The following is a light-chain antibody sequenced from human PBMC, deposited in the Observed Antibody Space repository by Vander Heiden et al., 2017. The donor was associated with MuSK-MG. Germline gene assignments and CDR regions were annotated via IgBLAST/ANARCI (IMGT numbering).Light chain of an antibody. CDR3: QQSDSAAYS. CDR1: QSISNL. V-gene: IGKV1-39*01. J-gene: IGKJ2*03. Sequence: DIQMAQSPSSPAAHVGDGVPNTCRARQSISNLRNHCQQKPGKAAKLLIFAASSWISGVPPTLSVSAAGTELTLTMSSLQPEDFTIYYCQQSDSAAYSFGQPSRMQIK. CDR2: AAS.